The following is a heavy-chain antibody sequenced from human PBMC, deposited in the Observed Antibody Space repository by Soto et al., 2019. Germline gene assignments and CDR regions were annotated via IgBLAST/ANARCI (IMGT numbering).Heavy chain of an antibody. J-gene: IGHJ4*02. V-gene: IGHV3-48*02. Sequence: GGSLRLSXAASGFTFSNYGMNWVRQAPGKRLAWVSYISSSIATIQYADSVKGRFTISRDNAKNSLYLQMNSLRDEDTAVYYCARGGAARPDYWGQGTLVTVSS. CDR3: ARGGAARPDY. CDR2: ISSSIATI. D-gene: IGHD6-6*01. CDR1: GFTFSNYG.